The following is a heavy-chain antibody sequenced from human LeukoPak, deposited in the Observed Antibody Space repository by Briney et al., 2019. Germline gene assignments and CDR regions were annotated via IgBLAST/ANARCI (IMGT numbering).Heavy chain of an antibody. D-gene: IGHD1-26*01. CDR1: GYSISNNYY. Sequence: SETLSLTCSVSGYSISNNYYWGWIRQPPGKGLEWIGNIYHSGSTYYNPSLKSRVTISVDTSKKQFSLKLSSVTAADTAFYYCARYIVSYPHDAFDIWGQGTMVTVSS. V-gene: IGHV4-38-2*02. CDR2: IYHSGST. CDR3: ARYIVSYPHDAFDI. J-gene: IGHJ3*02.